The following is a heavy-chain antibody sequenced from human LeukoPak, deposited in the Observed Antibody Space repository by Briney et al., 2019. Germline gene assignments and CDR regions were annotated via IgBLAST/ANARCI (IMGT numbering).Heavy chain of an antibody. CDR2: ISWNSATI. CDR3: VRDLCRGGGYDFGL. J-gene: IGHJ4*01. Sequence: GGSLRLFCAASGFTFDDYGMQWVRQVPGGGLEWISSISWNSATIDYVDSVKGRFTISRDNAENSLYLQMNSLRVDDSALYYCVRDLCRGGGYDFGLWGHGTLVTVSS. D-gene: IGHD2-15*01. CDR1: GFTFDDYG. V-gene: IGHV3-9*01.